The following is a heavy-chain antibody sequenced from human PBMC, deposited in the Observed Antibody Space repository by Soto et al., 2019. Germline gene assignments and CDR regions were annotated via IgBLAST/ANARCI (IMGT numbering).Heavy chain of an antibody. CDR2: IIPLFGTT. D-gene: IGHD3-10*01. CDR1: GDTFKNCA. J-gene: IGHJ6*02. V-gene: IGHV1-69*01. CDR3: AAELGFGKLSVV. Sequence: QVQVVQSGVEVRRPGSSVKVSCKASGDTFKNCAISWVRQAPGQGLEWMGGIIPLFGTTDFAQRFQGRLTMTTDESTTTAYMELSRLRSEDTATYYWAAELGFGKLSVVWGQGTTVIVSS.